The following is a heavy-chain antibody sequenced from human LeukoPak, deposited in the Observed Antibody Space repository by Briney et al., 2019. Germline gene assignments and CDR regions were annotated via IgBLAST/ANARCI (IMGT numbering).Heavy chain of an antibody. V-gene: IGHV3-30*02. Sequence: GGSLRLSCAASGFTFSNYGMHWVRQAPGKGLEWVAFIRQEGSSKYYADSVKGRFTISRDNSKNTLYLQMNSLRADDTAVYYCAKGDSSWGQGTLVSVSS. CDR2: IRQEGSSK. CDR3: AKGDSS. D-gene: IGHD6-13*01. CDR1: GFTFSNYG. J-gene: IGHJ4*02.